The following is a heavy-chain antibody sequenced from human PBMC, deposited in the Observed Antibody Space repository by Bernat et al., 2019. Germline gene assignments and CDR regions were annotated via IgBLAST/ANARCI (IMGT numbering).Heavy chain of an antibody. CDR2: IHNDGSQK. J-gene: IGHJ4*02. D-gene: IGHD3-10*01. CDR1: GFSFSNTW. V-gene: IGHV3-7*03. Sequence: EVQLVESGGGLVHPGGSPRLSCAASGFSFSNTWMGWARQAPGKGLEWVANIHNDGSQKYVDSVKGRFTISRDNSKNTRYLQMNSLRAEDTAVYYCASRGVTMVRDTRVEDYWGQGTLVTVSS. CDR3: ASRGVTMVRDTRVEDY.